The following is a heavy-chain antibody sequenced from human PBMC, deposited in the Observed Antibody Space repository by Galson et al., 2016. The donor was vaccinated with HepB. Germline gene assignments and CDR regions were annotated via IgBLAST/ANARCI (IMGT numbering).Heavy chain of an antibody. V-gene: IGHV1-69*06. Sequence: SVKVSCKASGGTFSSYTINWVRQAPGQGLEWMGGIIPIFGTGNCAQKFQGRVTITADKSTSTAYMELSSLRSEDTAVYYCATRSGFSRNWFDPWGQGTLVTVSS. D-gene: IGHD1-14*01. CDR1: GGTFSSYT. CDR2: IIPIFGTG. CDR3: ATRSGFSRNWFDP. J-gene: IGHJ5*02.